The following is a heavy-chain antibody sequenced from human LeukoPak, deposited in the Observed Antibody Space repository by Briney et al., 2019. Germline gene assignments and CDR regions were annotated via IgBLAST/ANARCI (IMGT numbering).Heavy chain of an antibody. Sequence: GASVKVSCKASGYTFTSYGISWVRQAPGQGLEWMGWISAYNGNTNYAQKLQGRVTMTTDTSTSTAYMELRSLRSDDTAVYYCASFSGWHAKGVYYYYYYMDVWGKGTTVTVSS. CDR3: ASFSGWHAKGVYYYYYYMDV. CDR1: GYTFTSYG. J-gene: IGHJ6*03. CDR2: ISAYNGNT. D-gene: IGHD6-19*01. V-gene: IGHV1-18*01.